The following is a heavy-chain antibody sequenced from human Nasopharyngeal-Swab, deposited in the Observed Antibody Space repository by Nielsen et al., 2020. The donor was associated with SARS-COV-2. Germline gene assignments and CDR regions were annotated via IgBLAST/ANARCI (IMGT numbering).Heavy chain of an antibody. V-gene: IGHV3-43*01. D-gene: IGHD7-27*01. Sequence: GESLKISCAASGFTFDDYTMHWVRQAPGKGLEWVSLISWDGGSTYYADSVKGRFTISRDNAKNTLYLQMNGLRDEDTAIYYCARAGEYRFDYWGQGTLVTVSS. CDR2: ISWDGGST. CDR1: GFTFDDYT. J-gene: IGHJ4*02. CDR3: ARAGEYRFDY.